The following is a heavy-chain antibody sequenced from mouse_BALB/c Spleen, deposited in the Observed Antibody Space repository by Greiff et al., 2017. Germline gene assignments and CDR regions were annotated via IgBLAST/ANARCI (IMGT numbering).Heavy chain of an antibody. V-gene: IGHV14-3*02. D-gene: IGHD1-1*01. CDR3: ARSSYGSSYGYYAMDY. Sequence: EVQLQQSGAELVKPGASVKLSCTASGFNIKDTYMHWVKQRPEQGLEWIGRIDPANGNTKYDPKFQGKATITADTSSNTACLQLSSLTSEDTAVYYCARSSYGSSYGYYAMDYWGQGTSVTVSS. J-gene: IGHJ4*01. CDR1: GFNIKDTY. CDR2: IDPANGNT.